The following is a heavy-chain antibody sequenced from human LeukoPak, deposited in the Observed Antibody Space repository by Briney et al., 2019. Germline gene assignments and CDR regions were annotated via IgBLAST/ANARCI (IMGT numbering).Heavy chain of an antibody. J-gene: IGHJ3*02. CDR1: GFTFRVYE. V-gene: IGHV3-48*03. CDR2: ISGRGDTI. CDR3: ARGDYYGSQNYTYDI. Sequence: GGSLRLSCAASGFTFRVYEMQWVRQAPGKGLEWVSYISGRGDTIYYADSVKGRFTISRDNARNSLYLQMNSLRSEDTALYYCARGDYYGSQNYTYDIWGQGTMATVSS. D-gene: IGHD3-10*01.